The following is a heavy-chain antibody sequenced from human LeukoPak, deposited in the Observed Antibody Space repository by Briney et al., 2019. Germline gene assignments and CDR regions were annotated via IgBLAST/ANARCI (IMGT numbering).Heavy chain of an antibody. CDR1: GFTFSNAW. CDR3: ARGVYSSGWIPQIDY. J-gene: IGHJ4*02. V-gene: IGHV3-48*01. CDR2: ISSSSSTI. Sequence: PGGSLRLSCAASGFTFSNAWMSWVRQAPGKGLEWVSYISSSSSTIYYADSVKGRFTISRDNAKNSLYLQMNSLRAEDTAVYYCARGVYSSGWIPQIDYWGQGTLVTVSS. D-gene: IGHD6-19*01.